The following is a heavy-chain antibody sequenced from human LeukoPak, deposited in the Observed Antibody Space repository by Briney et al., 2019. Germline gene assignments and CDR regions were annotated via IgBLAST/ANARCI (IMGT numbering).Heavy chain of an antibody. D-gene: IGHD6-13*01. V-gene: IGHV5-51*01. CDR2: IFPGDSDI. J-gene: IGHJ3*02. Sequence: GESLKISCEHFGYSFTSDWIAWVRQMPGKGLEWMGIIFPGDSDIRYSPSFQGQVTISADKSISTAYLQWRSLKASDTAMYYCARRGSSSEDAYDAFDIWGQGTMVIVSS. CDR1: GYSFTSDW. CDR3: ARRGSSSEDAYDAFDI.